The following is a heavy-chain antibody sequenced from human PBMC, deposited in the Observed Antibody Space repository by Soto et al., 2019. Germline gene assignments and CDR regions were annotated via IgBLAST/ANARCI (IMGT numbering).Heavy chain of an antibody. CDR3: AREIYIVVDGIYYYYGMDV. D-gene: IGHD6-19*01. V-gene: IGHV6-1*01. J-gene: IGHJ6*02. CDR2: TYYRSKWYN. CDR1: GDSVSSNSAA. Sequence: SETLSLTCAISGDSVSSNSAAWNWIRQSPSRGLEWLGRTYYRSKWYNDYAVSVKSRITINPDTSKNQFSLQLNSVTPEDTAVYYCAREIYIVVDGIYYYYGMDVWGQGTTVTVYS.